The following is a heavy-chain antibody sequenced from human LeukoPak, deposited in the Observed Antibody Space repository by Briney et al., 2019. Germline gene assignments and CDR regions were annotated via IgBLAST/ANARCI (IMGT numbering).Heavy chain of an antibody. D-gene: IGHD2-2*01. Sequence: GGSLRLSCAASGFTFSSYAMSWVRQAPGKGLEWVSVIYSDGSTYYADSVKGRFTISRDNSKNTLYLQMNSLRAEDTAVYYCARERYCSSTSCPNWFDPWGQGTLVTVSS. J-gene: IGHJ5*02. CDR1: GFTFSSYA. CDR2: IYSDGST. CDR3: ARERYCSSTSCPNWFDP. V-gene: IGHV3-53*01.